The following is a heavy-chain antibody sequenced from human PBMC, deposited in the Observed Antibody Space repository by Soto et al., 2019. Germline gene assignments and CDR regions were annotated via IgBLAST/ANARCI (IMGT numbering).Heavy chain of an antibody. Sequence: SETLSLTCTVSGASISSFYWSWIRKSAGKGLEWIGRIYATGTTDYNPSLKSRVMMSVDTSKKQFSLKLRSVTAADTAVYYCVRDGKKHLRDWFDPWGQGISVTVS. CDR3: VRDGKKHLRDWFDP. J-gene: IGHJ5*02. CDR2: IYATGTT. D-gene: IGHD3-3*02. CDR1: GASISSFY. V-gene: IGHV4-4*07.